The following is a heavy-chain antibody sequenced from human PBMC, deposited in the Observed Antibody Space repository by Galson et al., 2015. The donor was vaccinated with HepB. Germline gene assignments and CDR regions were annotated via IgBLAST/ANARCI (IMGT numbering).Heavy chain of an antibody. CDR3: ARVGGGGSGSFYFDY. CDR1: GFTFRSYS. D-gene: IGHD3-10*01. V-gene: IGHV3-21*01. CDR2: ISSSSDYI. J-gene: IGHJ4*02. Sequence: SLRLSCAASGFTFRSYSMNWVRQAPGKGLEWVSSISSSSDYIYYADSVKGRFTISRDNAKNSLYLQMNSLRAEDTAVYFCARVGGGGSGSFYFDYWGQGTLVTVSS.